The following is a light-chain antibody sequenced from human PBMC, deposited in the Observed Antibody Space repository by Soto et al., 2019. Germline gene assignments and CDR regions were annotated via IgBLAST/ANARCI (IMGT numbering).Light chain of an antibody. J-gene: IGLJ1*01. CDR1: SSNIGAGYD. Sequence: QSVLTQPPSVSGAPGQGVIISCTGSSSNIGAGYDVHWYQQLPRTAPKLLIYSSVNRPSGVPVRFSASKSGTSASLAITGLRPEDEADYYCQSYDSRLNGYVFGTGTKLTVL. V-gene: IGLV1-40*01. CDR3: QSYDSRLNGYV. CDR2: SSV.